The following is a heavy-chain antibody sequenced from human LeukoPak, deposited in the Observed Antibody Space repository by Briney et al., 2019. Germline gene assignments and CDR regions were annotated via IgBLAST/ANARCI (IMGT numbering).Heavy chain of an antibody. CDR1: GGSISGSNYY. Sequence: KPSETLSLTCTVSGGSISGSNYYWGWIRQPPGKGLEWIASIYYSGSTYYNPSLKSRVTVSVDTSKNQFSLKLSSVTAADTAVYYCARRIIAVAGTAVYYFDYWGQGTLVTVSS. V-gene: IGHV4-39*01. CDR3: ARRIIAVAGTAVYYFDY. D-gene: IGHD6-19*01. CDR2: IYYSGST. J-gene: IGHJ4*02.